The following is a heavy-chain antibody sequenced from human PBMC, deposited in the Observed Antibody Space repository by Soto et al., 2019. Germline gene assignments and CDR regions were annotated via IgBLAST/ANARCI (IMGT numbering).Heavy chain of an antibody. J-gene: IGHJ3*02. V-gene: IGHV3-53*01. Sequence: GGSLRLSCAASGFTVSSNYMSWVRQAPGKGLEWVSVIYSGGSTYYADSVKGRFTISRDNSKNTLYLQMNSLRAEDTAVYYCARVGDGYTRGYASDIWGQGTMVTVSS. CDR3: ARVGDGYTRGYASDI. D-gene: IGHD5-12*01. CDR2: IYSGGST. CDR1: GFTVSSNY.